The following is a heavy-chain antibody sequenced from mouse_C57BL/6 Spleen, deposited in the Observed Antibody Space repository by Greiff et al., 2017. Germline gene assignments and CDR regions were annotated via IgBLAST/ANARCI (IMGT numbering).Heavy chain of an antibody. Sequence: QVQLQQSGPELVKPGASVKLSCKASGYTFTSYDINWVKQRPGQGLEWIGWIYPRDGSTKYNEKFKGKATLTVDTSSSTAYMELHSLTSDDSAFYFCSMGFYDVDYNFYSMDYWGQGTSVTVSS. CDR1: GYTFTSYD. CDR2: IYPRDGST. D-gene: IGHD2-3*01. CDR3: SMGFYDVDYNFYSMDY. V-gene: IGHV1-85*01. J-gene: IGHJ4*01.